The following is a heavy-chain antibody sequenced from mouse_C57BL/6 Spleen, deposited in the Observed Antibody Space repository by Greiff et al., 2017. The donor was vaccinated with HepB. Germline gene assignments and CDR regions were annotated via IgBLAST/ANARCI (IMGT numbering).Heavy chain of an antibody. D-gene: IGHD1-1*01. J-gene: IGHJ2*01. CDR1: GYTFTSYW. Sequence: VQLQQPGTELVKPGASVKLSCKASGYTFTSYWMHWVKQRPGQGLEWIGNINPSNGGTNYNEKFKSKATLTVDKSSSTAYMQLSSLTSEDSAVYYCARLRDYYGSSPYYFDYWGQGTTLTVSS. V-gene: IGHV1-53*01. CDR2: INPSNGGT. CDR3: ARLRDYYGSSPYYFDY.